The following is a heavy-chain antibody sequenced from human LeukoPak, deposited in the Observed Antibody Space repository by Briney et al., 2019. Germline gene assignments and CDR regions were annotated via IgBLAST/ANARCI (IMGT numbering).Heavy chain of an antibody. CDR2: ISSGSTTK. CDR3: ARDISSTVTTV. V-gene: IGHV3-48*01. J-gene: IGHJ4*02. D-gene: IGHD4-17*01. CDR1: GFTFSNYR. Sequence: GGSLRLSGVASGFTFSNYRMNWVRQAPGKGLEWVAYISSGSTTKYYADSVKGRFTISRDNAKNSLYLQMNSLRAEDTAVYYCARDISSTVTTVWGQGTLVTVSS.